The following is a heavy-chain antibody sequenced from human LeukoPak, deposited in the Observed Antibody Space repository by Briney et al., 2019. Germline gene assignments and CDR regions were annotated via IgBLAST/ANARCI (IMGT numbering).Heavy chain of an antibody. CDR2: IKSKTDGWTP. J-gene: IGHJ3*02. V-gene: IGHV3-15*01. Sequence: PGGSLRLPCAASGFTFSDNWMRWVRQAPGKGLEWVGRIKSKTDGWTPDYAAPVKGRFTISRDDSKNTVFLQMNTVRTEYTCLYYCTSGLLRRYAFDIWGRGTMVTVSS. CDR3: TSGLLRRYAFDI. D-gene: IGHD1-26*01. CDR1: GFTFSDNW.